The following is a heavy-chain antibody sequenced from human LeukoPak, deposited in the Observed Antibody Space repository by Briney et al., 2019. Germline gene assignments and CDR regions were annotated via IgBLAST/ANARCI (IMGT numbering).Heavy chain of an antibody. Sequence: AGGSLRLSCAASGFTFSSYAMSWVRQAPGKGLEWVSVISGSGGSTYYADSVQGRFTISRDNSKNTLFLQMNSLRAEDTAVYYCAKRGYDTSGYYGYFDYWAQGTLVTVSS. J-gene: IGHJ4*02. CDR2: ISGSGGST. V-gene: IGHV3-23*01. CDR1: GFTFSSYA. CDR3: AKRGYDTSGYYGYFDY. D-gene: IGHD3-22*01.